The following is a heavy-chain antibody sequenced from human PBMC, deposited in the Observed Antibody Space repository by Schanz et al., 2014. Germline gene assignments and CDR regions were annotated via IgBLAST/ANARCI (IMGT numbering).Heavy chain of an antibody. J-gene: IGHJ4*02. V-gene: IGHV1-18*04. Sequence: QVQLVQSGAEVKKPGASVKVSCKASGYTFTSYSMHWVRQAPGQGLEWMGWISPYNGNTNYVQKLQGRVTMTADTSTSTSYMELTSLRFDDTAVYYCARDFSAYVGNYFDYWGQGTLVTVSS. CDR3: ARDFSAYVGNYFDY. D-gene: IGHD5-12*01. CDR1: GYTFTSYS. CDR2: ISPYNGNT.